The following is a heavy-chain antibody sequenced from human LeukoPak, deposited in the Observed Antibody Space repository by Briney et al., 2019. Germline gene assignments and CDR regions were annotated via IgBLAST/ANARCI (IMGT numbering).Heavy chain of an antibody. CDR2: IYHSGST. J-gene: IGHJ6*03. D-gene: IGHD3-10*01. CDR1: GYSISSGYY. Sequence: SETLSLTCAVSGYSISSGYYWGWIRQPPGKGLEWLGSIYHSGSTYYNPSLKSRVTISVDTSKNQFSLKLSSVTAADTAVYYCARAPGYYYMDVWGKGTTVTVSS. CDR3: ARAPGYYYMDV. V-gene: IGHV4-38-2*01.